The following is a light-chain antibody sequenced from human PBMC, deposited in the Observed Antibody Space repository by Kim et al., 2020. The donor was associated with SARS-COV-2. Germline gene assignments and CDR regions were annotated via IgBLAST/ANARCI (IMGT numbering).Light chain of an antibody. CDR1: KLGDKY. J-gene: IGLJ2*01. CDR3: QAWDSSTAVV. Sequence: SPGQTASINCSGDKLGDKYACWYQQEPGQSPVLVIYQDSKRPSGIPERFSGSNSGNTATLTISGTQAMDEADYYCQAWDSSTAVVFGGGTQLTVL. V-gene: IGLV3-1*01. CDR2: QDS.